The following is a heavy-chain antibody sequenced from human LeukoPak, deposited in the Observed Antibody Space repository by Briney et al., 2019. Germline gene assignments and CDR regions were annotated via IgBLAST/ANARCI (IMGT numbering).Heavy chain of an antibody. V-gene: IGHV3-30*18. CDR3: AKISAGLYGDYDSLGAGDY. D-gene: IGHD4-17*01. CDR2: ISYDGSNK. Sequence: PGGSLRLSCPASGFTFSSYGMHWVRQAPGKGLEWVAVISYDGSNKYYADSLKGRFTISRDNSKNTLYLQMNSLRAEDTAVYYCAKISAGLYGDYDSLGAGDYWGQGTLVTVSS. J-gene: IGHJ4*02. CDR1: GFTFSSYG.